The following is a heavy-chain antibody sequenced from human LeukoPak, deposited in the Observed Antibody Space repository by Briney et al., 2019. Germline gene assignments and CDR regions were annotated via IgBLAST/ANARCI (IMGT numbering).Heavy chain of an antibody. V-gene: IGHV3-23*01. CDR1: GFTFSSFA. J-gene: IGHJ4*02. CDR3: AKDARYDYYDSSGYSN. D-gene: IGHD3-22*01. Sequence: GGSLRLSCAASGFTFSSFAMSWVRQAPEKGLEWVSAISGSGGSTYYADSVKGRFTIPRDNSKNTLYLQMNNLRAEDTAVYYCAKDARYDYYDSSGYSNWGQGTLVTVSS. CDR2: ISGSGGST.